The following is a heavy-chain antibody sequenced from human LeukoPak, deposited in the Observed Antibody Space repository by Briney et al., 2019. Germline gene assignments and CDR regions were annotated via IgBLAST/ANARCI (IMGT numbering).Heavy chain of an antibody. CDR3: AREGAAAGTDAFDI. V-gene: IGHV3-21*01. CDR2: ISSSSSYI. D-gene: IGHD6-13*01. CDR1: GFTFSSYS. Sequence: GGSLRLSCAASGFTFSSYSMNWVRQAPGKGLEWVSSISSSSSYIYYADSVKGRFTISRDNAKNSLYLQMNSLRAEDTAVYYCAREGAAAGTDAFDIWGRGTMVTVSS. J-gene: IGHJ3*02.